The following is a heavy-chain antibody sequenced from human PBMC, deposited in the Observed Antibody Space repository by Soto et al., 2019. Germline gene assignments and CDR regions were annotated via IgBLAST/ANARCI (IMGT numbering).Heavy chain of an antibody. D-gene: IGHD2-15*01. CDR3: ARGRVAVVAARHYNWFDP. CDR2: INHSGST. V-gene: IGHV4-34*01. J-gene: IGHJ5*02. Sequence: QVQLQQWGAGLLKPSETLSLTCAVYGGSFSGYYWSWIRQPPGKGLEWIGEINHSGSTNYNPSLKSRVTISVDTSKNQFSLKLSSVTAADTAVYYCARGRVAVVAARHYNWFDPWGQGTLVTVSS. CDR1: GGSFSGYY.